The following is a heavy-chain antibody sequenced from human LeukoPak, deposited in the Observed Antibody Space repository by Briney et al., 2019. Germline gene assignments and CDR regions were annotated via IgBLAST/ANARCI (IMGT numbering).Heavy chain of an antibody. CDR1: GFTFSSYG. CDR3: AKVISSGWLYYFDY. Sequence: PGGSLRLSCAASGFTFSSYGMHWVRQAPGRGLEWVAVISYDGSNKYYADSVKGRFTISRDNSKNTLYLQMNSLRAEDTAVYYCAKVISSGWLYYFDYWGQGTLVTVSS. D-gene: IGHD6-19*01. CDR2: ISYDGSNK. V-gene: IGHV3-30*18. J-gene: IGHJ4*02.